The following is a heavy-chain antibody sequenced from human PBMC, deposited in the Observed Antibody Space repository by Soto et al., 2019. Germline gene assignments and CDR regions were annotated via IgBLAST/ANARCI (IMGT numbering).Heavy chain of an antibody. J-gene: IGHJ4*02. Sequence: EVKLVESGGGLVKPGGSLRLSCTASGYTFSLYSMNWVRQAPGKGLEWVSSISSSSSYIYYADSVKGRFTISRDNAKNSLYLQMNSLRAEDTAVYYCVSPLRYFDWLWGQGTLVTVSS. CDR3: VSPLRYFDWL. V-gene: IGHV3-21*01. CDR2: ISSSSSYI. D-gene: IGHD3-9*01. CDR1: GYTFSLYS.